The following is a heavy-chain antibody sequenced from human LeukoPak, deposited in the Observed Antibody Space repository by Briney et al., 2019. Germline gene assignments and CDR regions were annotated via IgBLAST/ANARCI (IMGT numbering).Heavy chain of an antibody. Sequence: PGRSLRLSCAASRFTFSSFGMHGVPQAPGKGLEWVAVISYDGSNKYYADSVKGRFTISRDNSKNTLYLQMNSLRAEDTAVYYCARTFWSGYWGFDYWGQGTLVTVSS. D-gene: IGHD3-3*01. V-gene: IGHV3-30*03. CDR1: RFTFSSFG. CDR3: ARTFWSGYWGFDY. CDR2: ISYDGSNK. J-gene: IGHJ4*02.